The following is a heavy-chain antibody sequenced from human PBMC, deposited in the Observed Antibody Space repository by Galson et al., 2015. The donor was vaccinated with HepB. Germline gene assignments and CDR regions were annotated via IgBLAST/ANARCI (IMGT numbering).Heavy chain of an antibody. CDR2: INAGNGDT. CDR3: AREGCSGGRITGPEPVFDI. V-gene: IGHV1-3*01. Sequence: SVKVSCKASGYTFTSYAMHWVRQAPGQRLEWMGWINAGNGDTKYSQKFQGRVTITRDTSASTAYMELSSLRSEDTAVYYCAREGCSGGRITGPEPVFDIWGQGTMVTVSS. D-gene: IGHD1-20*01. CDR1: GYTFTSYA. J-gene: IGHJ3*02.